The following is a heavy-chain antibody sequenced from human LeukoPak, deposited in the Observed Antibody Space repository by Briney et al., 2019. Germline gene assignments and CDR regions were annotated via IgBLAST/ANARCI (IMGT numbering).Heavy chain of an antibody. CDR3: ARANYVWGSPTQH. Sequence: SETLSLTCAVYGGSFSGYYWSWIRQPPGKGLEWIGEINHSGSANYNPSLKSRVTISVDTSKNQFSLKLSSVTAADTAVYYCARANYVWGSPTQHWGQGTLVTVSS. V-gene: IGHV4-34*01. CDR2: INHSGSA. D-gene: IGHD3-16*01. J-gene: IGHJ1*01. CDR1: GGSFSGYY.